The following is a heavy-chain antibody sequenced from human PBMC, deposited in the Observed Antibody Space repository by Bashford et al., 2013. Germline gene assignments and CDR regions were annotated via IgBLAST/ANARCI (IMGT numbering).Heavy chain of an antibody. D-gene: IGHD1-26*01. V-gene: IGHV4-61*02. CDR3: ARGIVGATRYYFDY. Sequence: SETLSLTCTVSGGSISSGSYYWSWIRQPAGKGLEWIGRIYTSGSTNYNPSLKSRVTMSVDTSKNQFSLKLSSVTAADTAVYYCARGIVGATRYYFDYWGQGTLVTVSS. CDR1: GGSISSGSYY. J-gene: IGHJ4*02. CDR2: IYTSGST.